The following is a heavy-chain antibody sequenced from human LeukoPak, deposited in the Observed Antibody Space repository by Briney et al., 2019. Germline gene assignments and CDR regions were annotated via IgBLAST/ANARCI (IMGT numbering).Heavy chain of an antibody. CDR3: ARDNGPTRFTMVRGTYAFDI. D-gene: IGHD3-10*01. V-gene: IGHV3-30-3*01. CDR2: ISYDGSNK. CDR1: GFTFSSYA. Sequence: GGSLRLSCAASGFTFSSYAMHWVRQAPGKGLEWVAVISYDGSNKYYADSVKGRFTISRDNSKNTLYLQMNSLRAEDTAVYYCARDNGPTRFTMVRGTYAFDIWGQGTMVTVSS. J-gene: IGHJ3*02.